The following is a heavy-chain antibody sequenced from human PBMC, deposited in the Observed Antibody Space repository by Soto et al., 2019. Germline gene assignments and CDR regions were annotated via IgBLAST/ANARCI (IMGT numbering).Heavy chain of an antibody. CDR2: IKSNSDGGTT. CDR3: TTTRAF. Sequence: EVTLVESGGGSVKPGGTLRLSCAASGFNFTNAWMSWVRQSPGKGLEWVGRIKSNSDGGTTDNAAPVKGRFTISRDDSETTVYLQMNSRKTEDTAVYYCTTTRAFWGGGTLVTVSS. J-gene: IGHJ4*02. V-gene: IGHV3-15*01. CDR1: GFNFTNAW.